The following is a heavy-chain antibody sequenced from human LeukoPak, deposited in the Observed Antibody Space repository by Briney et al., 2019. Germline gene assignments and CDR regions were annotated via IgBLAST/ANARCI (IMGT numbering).Heavy chain of an antibody. CDR1: GFTFSSYW. CDR3: ASLFTGSRSYYDDAFDM. V-gene: IGHV3-7*01. Sequence: SGGSLRLSCAASGFTFSSYWMSWVRQAPGKGLEWVANIKQDGGEKNYVDSVKDRFTISRDNAKKSLYLQMNSLRAEDTAVYYCASLFTGSRSYYDDAFDMWGQGTMVTVSS. D-gene: IGHD3-10*01. CDR2: IKQDGGEK. J-gene: IGHJ3*02.